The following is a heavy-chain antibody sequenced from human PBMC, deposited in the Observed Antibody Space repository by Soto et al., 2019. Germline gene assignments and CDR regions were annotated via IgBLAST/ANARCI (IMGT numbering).Heavy chain of an antibody. Sequence: GGSLRLSCAASGFTFDDYAMHWVRQAPGKGLEWVSGIGWNSGDIGYADSVKGRFTISRDNAKNSLHLQMNSLRAEDTALYYCAKDRLDSSGYNFLSGFDYWGQGTLVTVSS. CDR1: GFTFDDYA. V-gene: IGHV3-9*01. J-gene: IGHJ4*02. D-gene: IGHD3-22*01. CDR2: IGWNSGDI. CDR3: AKDRLDSSGYNFLSGFDY.